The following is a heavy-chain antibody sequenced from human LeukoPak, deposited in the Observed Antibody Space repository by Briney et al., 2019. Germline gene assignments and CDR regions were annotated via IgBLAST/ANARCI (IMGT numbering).Heavy chain of an antibody. V-gene: IGHV4-39*01. CDR1: GFSISSSSYY. CDR3: ASPDCSGGSCQSGVFGY. J-gene: IGHJ4*02. D-gene: IGHD2-15*01. CDR2: IYYSGST. Sequence: PSETLSLTCTVSGFSISSSSYYWGWIRQPPGKGLEWIGSIYYSGSTYYNPSLKSRVTISVDTSKNQFSLKLSSVTAADTAVYYCASPDCSGGSCQSGVFGYWGQGTLVTVSS.